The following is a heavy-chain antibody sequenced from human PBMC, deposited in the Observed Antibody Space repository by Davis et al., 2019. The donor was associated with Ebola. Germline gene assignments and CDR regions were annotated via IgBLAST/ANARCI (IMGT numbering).Heavy chain of an antibody. CDR3: ANLDYGDNSGFDY. CDR1: GFTVSSNY. D-gene: IGHD4-23*01. CDR2: IYSGGST. V-gene: IGHV3-53*01. J-gene: IGHJ4*02. Sequence: GESLNIPCAAPGFTVSSNYMSWVRQAPGKGLEWVSVIYSGGSTYYADSVKGRFTISRDNSKNTLYLQMNSLRAEDTAVYYCANLDYGDNSGFDYWGQGTLVTVSS.